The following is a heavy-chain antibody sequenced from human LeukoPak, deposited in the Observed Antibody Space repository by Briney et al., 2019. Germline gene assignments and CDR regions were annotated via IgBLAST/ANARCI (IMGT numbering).Heavy chain of an antibody. Sequence: ASVKVSCKASGYTFTGYYVHWVRQAPGQGLEWMGRINPNSGGTNYAQKFQGRVTMTRDTSISTAYMELSRLRSDDTAVYYCARVYYGSGSSFDPWGQGTLVTVSS. D-gene: IGHD3-10*01. J-gene: IGHJ5*02. CDR3: ARVYYGSGSSFDP. CDR1: GYTFTGYY. V-gene: IGHV1-2*06. CDR2: INPNSGGT.